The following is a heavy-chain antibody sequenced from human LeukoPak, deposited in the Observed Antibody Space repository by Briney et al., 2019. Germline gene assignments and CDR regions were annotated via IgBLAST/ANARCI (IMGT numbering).Heavy chain of an antibody. Sequence: PGGSLRLSCTASGFKFSSFSMNWVRQAPGKGLEWLSYISSTSSAIYYADSVKGRFTISRDNAKNSLYLQMDSLRAEDTAIYYCARVIGSYGDSAYWGQGTLVTVSS. D-gene: IGHD3-16*01. J-gene: IGHJ4*02. V-gene: IGHV3-48*04. CDR3: ARVIGSYGDSAY. CDR1: GFKFSSFS. CDR2: ISSTSSAI.